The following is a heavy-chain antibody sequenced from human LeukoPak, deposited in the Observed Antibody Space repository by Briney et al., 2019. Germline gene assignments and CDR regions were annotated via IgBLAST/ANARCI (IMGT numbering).Heavy chain of an antibody. CDR2: ISYNGNNK. Sequence: PGGSLRLSCAASGLTFNHYGMHWVRQAPGKGLEWLAIISYNGNNKYHADPVKGRFTISRDNYKNTLYLQMNSLRAEDTAMYYCTRLSAMLRGPEPIYYFDSWGQGTLVTVSS. D-gene: IGHD1-14*01. J-gene: IGHJ4*02. V-gene: IGHV3-30*03. CDR1: GLTFNHYG. CDR3: TRLSAMLRGPEPIYYFDS.